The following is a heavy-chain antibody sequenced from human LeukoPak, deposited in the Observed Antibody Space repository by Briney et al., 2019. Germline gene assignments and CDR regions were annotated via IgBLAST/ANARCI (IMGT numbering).Heavy chain of an antibody. D-gene: IGHD2-15*01. CDR1: GGSTSNTNYY. V-gene: IGHV4-39*01. Sequence: PSETLSLTCTVSGGSTSNTNYYGAWIRQPPGKGLEWIGSIYYSGSTFYNPSLKSRVTISVDTSKNQLSLNLSSVTAADTAVYYCATAETYCSGGSCNSDAFGIWGQGAVVTVSS. J-gene: IGHJ3*02. CDR3: ATAETYCSGGSCNSDAFGI. CDR2: IYYSGST.